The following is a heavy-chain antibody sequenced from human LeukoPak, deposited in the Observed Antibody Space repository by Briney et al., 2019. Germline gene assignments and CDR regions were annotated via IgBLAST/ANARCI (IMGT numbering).Heavy chain of an antibody. CDR2: IIPIFGTA. CDR3: ASGYFDDYFDY. J-gene: IGHJ4*02. CDR1: GGTFSSYA. D-gene: IGHD3-9*01. Sequence: SVKVSCKASGGTFSSYAISWVRQAPGQGLEWMGGIIPIFGTANYAQKFQGRVTITADESTSTAYMELSSLRSEDTAAYYCASGYFDDYFDYWGQGTLVTVSS. V-gene: IGHV1-69*13.